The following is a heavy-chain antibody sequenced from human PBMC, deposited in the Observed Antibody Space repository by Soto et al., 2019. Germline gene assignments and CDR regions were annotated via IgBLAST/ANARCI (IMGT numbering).Heavy chain of an antibody. CDR2: ISGNGRII. V-gene: IGHV3-11*01. CDR1: GFIFSDYY. CDR3: ARDFDADSRTDFDY. D-gene: IGHD4-17*01. J-gene: IGHJ4*02. Sequence: QVLLVESGGGLVKPGGPLRLSCATSGFIFSDYYMHWIRQAPGKGLEWISYISGNGRIIQYADSAKGRFTISRDNAQYSLYLQMNSLRAEDTALYFCARDFDADSRTDFDYWGQGTLVTVSS.